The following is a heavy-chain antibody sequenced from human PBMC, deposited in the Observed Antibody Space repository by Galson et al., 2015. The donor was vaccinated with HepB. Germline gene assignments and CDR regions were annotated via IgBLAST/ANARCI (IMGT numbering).Heavy chain of an antibody. J-gene: IGHJ6*03. V-gene: IGHV3-48*01. Sequence: SLRLSCAASGFTFSSYSMNWVRQAPGKGLEWVSYISSGSGTIYYADPVKGRFTISRDNAKNSLYLQMNSLRAEDTAVYFCARAPHCSNGICYVRYYMDVWGKGTTVTVSS. D-gene: IGHD2-8*01. CDR1: GFTFSSYS. CDR3: ARAPHCSNGICYVRYYMDV. CDR2: ISSGSGTI.